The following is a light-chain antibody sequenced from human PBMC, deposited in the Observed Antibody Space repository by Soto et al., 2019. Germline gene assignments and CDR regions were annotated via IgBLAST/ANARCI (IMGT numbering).Light chain of an antibody. CDR2: DAS. Sequence: DIQMTQSPSTLSASVGDRVTITCRASQSISSWLAWYQQKPGKAPKLLIYDASSLESGVPSRFSGSGSATEFTLTISRLQTDDFATYYCQQYNNYWTFGQGTRVEIK. J-gene: IGKJ1*01. CDR1: QSISSW. CDR3: QQYNNYWT. V-gene: IGKV1-5*01.